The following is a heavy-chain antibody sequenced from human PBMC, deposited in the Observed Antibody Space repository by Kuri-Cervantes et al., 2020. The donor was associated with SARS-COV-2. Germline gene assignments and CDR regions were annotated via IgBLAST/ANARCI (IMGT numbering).Heavy chain of an antibody. J-gene: IGHJ6*02. CDR3: ARPLHCTNGVCSYYYYCGMDV. Sequence: SVKVSCKASGGTFSSYAISWVRQAPGQGLEWMGGIIPIFGTANYAQKFQGRVTITADESTSTAYMELSSLRSEDTAVYYCARPLHCTNGVCSYYYYCGMDVRGQGTTVTVSS. V-gene: IGHV1-69*13. CDR2: IIPIFGTA. D-gene: IGHD2-8*01. CDR1: GGTFSSYA.